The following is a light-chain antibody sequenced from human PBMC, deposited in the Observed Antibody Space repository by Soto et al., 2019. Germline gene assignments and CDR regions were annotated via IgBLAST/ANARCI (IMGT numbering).Light chain of an antibody. CDR3: QTWGTGIGV. Sequence: QSVLTQSPSASASLGASVKLTCTLSSGYSTYGIAWHQQQPEKGPRFLMKLNSDGSHNKGDGIPDRFSGSSSGAERYLTISSLQLEDEADYYCQTWGTGIGVFGGGTQLTVL. CDR1: SGYSTYG. CDR2: LNSDGSH. J-gene: IGLJ3*02. V-gene: IGLV4-69*01.